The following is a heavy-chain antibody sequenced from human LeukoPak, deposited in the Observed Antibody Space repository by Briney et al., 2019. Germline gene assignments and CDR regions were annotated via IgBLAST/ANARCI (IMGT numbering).Heavy chain of an antibody. D-gene: IGHD1-1*01. Sequence: GGSLRLSCAASGFTFSTYAMSWVRQAPRKGLEWVSTISTSGRSTYYADSVKGRFIISRDKSKNMLYLQMNGLRAEDTAIYYCAKGQELDDGVFDSWGQGTLVTVSS. J-gene: IGHJ4*02. V-gene: IGHV3-23*01. CDR1: GFTFSTYA. CDR3: AKGQELDDGVFDS. CDR2: ISTSGRST.